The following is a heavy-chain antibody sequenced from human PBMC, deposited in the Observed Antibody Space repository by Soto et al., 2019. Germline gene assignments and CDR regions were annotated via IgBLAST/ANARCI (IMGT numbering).Heavy chain of an antibody. D-gene: IGHD4-17*01. V-gene: IGHV4-59*01. J-gene: IGHJ6*02. CDR2: IYYGGST. CDR1: GGSISSYY. Sequence: SETLSLTCTVSGGSISSYYWSWIRRPPGKGLEWIGYIYYGGSTNYNPSLKSRVTISVDTSKSQFSLKLSSVTAADTAVYYCARVIYGDYGAYYYYDMDVWGQGTTVTVSS. CDR3: ARVIYGDYGAYYYYDMDV.